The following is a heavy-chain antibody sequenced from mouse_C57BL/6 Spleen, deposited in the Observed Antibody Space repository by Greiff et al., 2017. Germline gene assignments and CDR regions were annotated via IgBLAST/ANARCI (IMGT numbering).Heavy chain of an antibody. J-gene: IGHJ1*03. CDR2: IYPGDGDT. V-gene: IGHV1-82*01. CDR1: GYAFSSSW. Sequence: QVQLQQSGPELVKPGASVKISCKASGYAFSSSWMNWVKQRPGKGLEWIGRIYPGDGDTNYNGQFKGKVTLTADNSSSTAYMQLSSLTSEDSAVYFCARLGEGYFDVWGTGTTVTVSS. CDR3: ARLGEGYFDV.